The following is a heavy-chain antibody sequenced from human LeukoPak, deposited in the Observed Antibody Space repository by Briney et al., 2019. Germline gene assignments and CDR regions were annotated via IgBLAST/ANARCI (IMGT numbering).Heavy chain of an antibody. V-gene: IGHV3-21*01. J-gene: IGHJ4*02. D-gene: IGHD1-26*01. CDR3: ARDGMWELLSGYYVDY. CDR2: ISSSSSYI. CDR1: GFTFSSYS. Sequence: GGSLRLSCAASGFTFSSYSMNWVRQAPGKGLEWVSSISSSSSYIYYADSVKGRFTISRDNAKNSLYLQMNSLRAEDTAVYYCARDGMWELLSGYYVDYWGQGTLVTVSS.